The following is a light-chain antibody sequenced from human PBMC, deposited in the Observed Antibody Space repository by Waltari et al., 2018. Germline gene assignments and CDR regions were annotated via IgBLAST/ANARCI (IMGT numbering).Light chain of an antibody. Sequence: SYELTQPPSVSVSPGQTARIICSGDSLPKQYAYWYQQRPGQAPVLVIYKDSERPSGIPERFSGSSSGTTVTLTISGVQAEDEADYFCQSVDTSSRTFGEVVFGGGTKLTVL. CDR2: KDS. CDR1: SLPKQY. J-gene: IGLJ2*01. V-gene: IGLV3-25*03. CDR3: QSVDTSSRTFGEVV.